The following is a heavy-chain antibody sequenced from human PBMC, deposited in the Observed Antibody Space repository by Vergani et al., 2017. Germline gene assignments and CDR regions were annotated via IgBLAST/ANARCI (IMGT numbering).Heavy chain of an antibody. D-gene: IGHD6-13*01. V-gene: IGHV4-59*01. Sequence: VQLVESGGGLVQPGGSLTCTVSGGSISGYYWSWIRLPPGKGLEWSGYIYSSGTTNYNPSLKSRVTISIDTSKNQFSLNLSSVTAADTAVYYCARIGVGIAAAGHHLFDYWGQGTLVTVSS. CDR2: IYSSGTT. J-gene: IGHJ4*02. CDR1: GGSISGYY. CDR3: ARIGVGIAAAGHHLFDY.